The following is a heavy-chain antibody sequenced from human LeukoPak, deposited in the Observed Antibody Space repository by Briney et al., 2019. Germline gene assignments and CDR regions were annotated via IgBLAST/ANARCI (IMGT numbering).Heavy chain of an antibody. V-gene: IGHV1-8*01. CDR3: ARLYGSGSYFSTGY. Sequence: VASVKVSCKASGYTFTSYDINWVRQATGQGLEWMGWVNPNSGNTGYAQKFQGRVTMTRNTSISTAYMELSSLRSEDTAVYYCARLYGSGSYFSTGYWGQGTLVTVSS. D-gene: IGHD3-10*01. CDR2: VNPNSGNT. CDR1: GYTFTSYD. J-gene: IGHJ4*02.